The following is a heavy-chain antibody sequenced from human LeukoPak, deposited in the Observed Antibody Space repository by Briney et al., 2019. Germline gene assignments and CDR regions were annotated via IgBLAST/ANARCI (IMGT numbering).Heavy chain of an antibody. CDR3: ARKAYHYYDSSGYYLTLDY. D-gene: IGHD3-22*01. CDR1: GGTFSSYA. Sequence: ASVKVSCKASGGTFSSYAISWVRQVPGQGLEWMGGIIPIFGTANYAQKFQGRVTITADESTSTAYMELSSLRSEDTAVYYCARKAYHYYDSSGYYLTLDYWGQGTLVTASS. J-gene: IGHJ4*02. V-gene: IGHV1-69*13. CDR2: IIPIFGTA.